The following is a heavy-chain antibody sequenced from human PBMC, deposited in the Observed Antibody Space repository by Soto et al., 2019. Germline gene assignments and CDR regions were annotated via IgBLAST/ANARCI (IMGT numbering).Heavy chain of an antibody. J-gene: IGHJ5*02. Sequence: GGSLRLSCAASGFTFSSYAMHWVRQAPGKGLEWVAVISYDGSNKYYADSVKGRFTISRDNSKNTLYLQMNSLRAEDTAVYYCARDREEYSSSWYVNWFDPWGQGTLVTVSS. CDR2: ISYDGSNK. V-gene: IGHV3-30-3*01. CDR1: GFTFSSYA. CDR3: ARDREEYSSSWYVNWFDP. D-gene: IGHD6-13*01.